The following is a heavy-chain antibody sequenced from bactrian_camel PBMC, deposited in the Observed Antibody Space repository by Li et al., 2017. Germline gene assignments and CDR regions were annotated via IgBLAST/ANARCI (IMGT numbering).Heavy chain of an antibody. D-gene: IGHD3*01. Sequence: VQLVESGGGLVQPGGSLRLSCAASGFVFENYAMSWVRQATGKGLEWVSTITNDGGTTNYADSVKGRFTISRDNAKTTLYLQMNSLKTEDTAVYYCAAVRVVFGEDYWGQGTQVTVS. CDR2: ITNDGGTT. CDR3: AAVRVVFGEDY. V-gene: IGHV3S42*01. J-gene: IGHJ4*01. CDR1: GFVFENYA.